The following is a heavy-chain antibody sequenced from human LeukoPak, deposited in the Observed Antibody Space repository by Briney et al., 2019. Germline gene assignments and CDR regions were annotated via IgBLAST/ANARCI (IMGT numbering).Heavy chain of an antibody. J-gene: IGHJ4*02. D-gene: IGHD5-12*01. V-gene: IGHV3-48*01. CDR1: GFTFSTYS. CDR2: ISDSSAM. CDR3: ARDGGYSGYDAYC. Sequence: GGSLRLSCAASGFTFSTYSMKWVRQAPGKGLEWVSYISDSSAMYYADSVRGRFTISRENDKNSLFLQMNSLRAEDTAVYYCARDGGYSGYDAYCWGQGTLVTVSS.